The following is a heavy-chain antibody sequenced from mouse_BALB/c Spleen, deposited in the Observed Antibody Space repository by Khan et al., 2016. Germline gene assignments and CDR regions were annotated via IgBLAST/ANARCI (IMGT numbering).Heavy chain of an antibody. CDR1: GFTFSNYW. CDR2: IRLKSNNYAT. V-gene: IGHV6-6*02. Sequence: EVKLEESGGGLVQPGGSMKLSCVASGFTFSNYWMNWVRQSPEKGLEWVAEIRLKSNNYATHYAESVKGRSTISRDDSKSSVYLQMNNLRAEDTGIYYCSTGFAYWGQGTLVTVSA. D-gene: IGHD4-1*02. J-gene: IGHJ3*01. CDR3: STGFAY.